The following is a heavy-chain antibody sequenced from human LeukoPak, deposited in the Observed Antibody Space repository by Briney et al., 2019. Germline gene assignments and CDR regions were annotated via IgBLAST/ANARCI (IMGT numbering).Heavy chain of an antibody. Sequence: ASVKVSCKASGYTFTSYDINWVRQATGQGLERMGWMNPNSGNTGYAQKFQGRVTMTRNTSISTAYMELSSLRSEDTAVYYCARSMYSSSWFLDYWGQGTLVTVSS. J-gene: IGHJ4*02. CDR1: GYTFTSYD. D-gene: IGHD6-13*01. CDR2: MNPNSGNT. CDR3: ARSMYSSSWFLDY. V-gene: IGHV1-8*01.